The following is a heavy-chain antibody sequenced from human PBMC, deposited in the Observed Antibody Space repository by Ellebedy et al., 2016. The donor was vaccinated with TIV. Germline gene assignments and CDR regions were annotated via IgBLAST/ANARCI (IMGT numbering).Heavy chain of an antibody. CDR1: GFTFNTYS. Sequence: GESLKISCAASGFTFNTYSMNWVRQAPGKGLEWVSYISSSSSAIYYADSVKGRFTISRDNAKNSLYLQMDSLRDEDTAVYYCARGRDYYWGQGTLVTVSS. D-gene: IGHD2-21*01. CDR2: ISSSSSAI. V-gene: IGHV3-48*02. J-gene: IGHJ4*02. CDR3: ARGRDYY.